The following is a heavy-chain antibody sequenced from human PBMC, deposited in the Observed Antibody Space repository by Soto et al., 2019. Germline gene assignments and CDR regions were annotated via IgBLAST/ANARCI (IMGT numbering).Heavy chain of an antibody. CDR2: IDYSGST. D-gene: IGHD5-12*01. V-gene: IGHV4-30-4*01. Sequence: QVQLQESGPGLVKPSQTLSPTCSVSGGSISSGDHYWSWIRQPPGKGLEWIGYIDYSGSTNYNPSLKSRVPIAVATAKKHSSRQLRSVTAADTAVYYCARGGDAYNYRVGIDVWGQGTTVTVSS. J-gene: IGHJ6*02. CDR3: ARGGDAYNYRVGIDV. CDR1: GGSISSGDHY.